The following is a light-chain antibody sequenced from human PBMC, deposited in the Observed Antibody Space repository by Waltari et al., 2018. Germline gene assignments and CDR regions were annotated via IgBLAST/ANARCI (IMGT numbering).Light chain of an antibody. CDR1: TGAVTSGSF. CDR3: LLFYGGAYV. V-gene: IGLV7-43*01. Sequence: QTVVTQEPSLTVSPGGRVTLTCASSTGAVTSGSFPTWFQQRPGQPPRSLIYSANNKHSWTPARFSGSLIGGKAALTLSGVQPEDEAEYYCLLFYGGAYVFGTGTKLTVL. J-gene: IGLJ1*01. CDR2: SAN.